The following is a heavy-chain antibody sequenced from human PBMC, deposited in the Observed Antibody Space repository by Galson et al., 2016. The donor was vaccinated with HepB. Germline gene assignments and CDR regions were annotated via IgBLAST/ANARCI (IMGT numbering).Heavy chain of an antibody. Sequence: SETLSLTCTVSGDSMRSHYWTWIRQAPGKGLEWIGNINYSGSTNRNPSLKSRVTISVDTSKNQFSLNLSSVTAADTAVYYCARHGQPVAGIFDYWGQGTLVTVSS. J-gene: IGHJ4*02. V-gene: IGHV4-59*08. D-gene: IGHD6-19*01. CDR2: INYSGST. CDR1: GDSMRSHY. CDR3: ARHGQPVAGIFDY.